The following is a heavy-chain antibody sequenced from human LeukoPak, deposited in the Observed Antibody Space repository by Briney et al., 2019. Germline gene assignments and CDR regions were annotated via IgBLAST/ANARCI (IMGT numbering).Heavy chain of an antibody. CDR2: IRSKAYGGTT. Sequence: GGSLRLSCTASGFTFGDYAMSWVRQAPEKGLEWVGFIRSKAYGGTTEYAASVKGRFTISRDDSKSIAYLQMNSLKTEDTAVYYCTRSSSWNYYYYYGMDVWGKGTTVTVSS. CDR1: GFTFGDYA. J-gene: IGHJ6*04. V-gene: IGHV3-49*04. D-gene: IGHD6-13*01. CDR3: TRSSSWNYYYYYGMDV.